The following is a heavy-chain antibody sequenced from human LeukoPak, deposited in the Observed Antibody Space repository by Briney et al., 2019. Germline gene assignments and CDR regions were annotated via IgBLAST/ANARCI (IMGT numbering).Heavy chain of an antibody. V-gene: IGHV3-23*01. J-gene: IGHJ4*02. D-gene: IGHD3-22*01. Sequence: GGSLRLSCVGSGFSFSSYAVSWVRQAPGKGLEWVSGMTGGGVTYYADSVKGRFVISRDSSKNTVYLQMNSLRVEDTALYFCAKECYDRSGYCFDQWGQGTLVTVSS. CDR3: AKECYDRSGYCFDQ. CDR2: MTGGGVT. CDR1: GFSFSSYA.